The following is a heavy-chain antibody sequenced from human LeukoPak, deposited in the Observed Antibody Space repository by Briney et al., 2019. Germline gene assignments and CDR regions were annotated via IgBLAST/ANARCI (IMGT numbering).Heavy chain of an antibody. J-gene: IGHJ4*02. CDR3: ARETDWLLDY. V-gene: IGHV4-38-2*02. Sequence: SETLSLTCRVSGYSITSGYYWGWIRQPGGEGLEWIGSINRSGSTYYNPSLQSRVTIAVDTSKNQFSLKLSSVTAADTAVYYCARETDWLLDYWGQGTLVTVSS. CDR2: INRSGST. D-gene: IGHD3-9*01. CDR1: GYSITSGYY.